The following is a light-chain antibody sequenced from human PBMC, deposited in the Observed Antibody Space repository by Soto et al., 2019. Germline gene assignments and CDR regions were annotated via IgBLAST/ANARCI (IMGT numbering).Light chain of an antibody. J-gene: IGLJ1*01. CDR3: QSYDRGLRGCV. CDR2: SNS. CDR1: SSNIRAPYD. V-gene: IGLV1-40*01. Sequence: HSVLTQPPSVSGAPGQRVTISCTGSSSNIRAPYDVHWFQQLPGTAPKLLIYSNSNRPSGVPDRFAGSKSGPSASLAITGLQAEDEADYYCQSYDRGLRGCVFGTGTKVTVL.